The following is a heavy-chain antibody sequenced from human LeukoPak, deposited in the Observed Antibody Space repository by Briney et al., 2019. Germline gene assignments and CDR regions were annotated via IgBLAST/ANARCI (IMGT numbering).Heavy chain of an antibody. V-gene: IGHV3-53*01. D-gene: IGHD3-22*01. CDR2: IYTGDNT. J-gene: IGHJ4*02. CDR1: GFTVSSNY. CDR3: ARVRGGYYWFFDY. Sequence: GGSLRLSCAASGFTVSSNYMSWVRQAPGKGLEWVSVIYTGDNTYYADSVKGRFTISRDNSKNTLYLQMNSLRTEDTAVYYCARVRGGYYWFFDYWGQGTLVTVSS.